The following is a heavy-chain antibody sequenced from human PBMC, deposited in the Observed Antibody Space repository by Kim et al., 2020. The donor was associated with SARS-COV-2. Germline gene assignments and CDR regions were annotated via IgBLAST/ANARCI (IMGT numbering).Heavy chain of an antibody. Sequence: GGSLRLSCAASGFTFSDAYMHWVRQAPGKGLEWVGRIKNKRDGGTSDYAAPVRGRFTISRDESRNTLHLQMNSLKTEDTALYFCHTKRGYAYGAAYWGQGTLVTVSS. CDR2: IKNKRDGGTS. J-gene: IGHJ4*02. CDR3: HTKRGYAYGAAY. CDR1: GFTFSDAY. D-gene: IGHD5-18*01. V-gene: IGHV3-15*01.